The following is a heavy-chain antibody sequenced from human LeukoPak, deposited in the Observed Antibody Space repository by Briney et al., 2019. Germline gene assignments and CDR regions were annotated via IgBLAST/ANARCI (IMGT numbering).Heavy chain of an antibody. Sequence: GGSLRLSCVGSGFIFRNYWMTWVRQAPGRGLEWVAVISYDGSNKYYADSVKGRFTISRDNSKNTLYLQMNSLRAEDTAVYYCARDPGMGNAFDIWGQGTMVTVSS. D-gene: IGHD7-27*01. CDR2: ISYDGSNK. V-gene: IGHV3-30-3*01. CDR3: ARDPGMGNAFDI. J-gene: IGHJ3*02. CDR1: GFIFRNYW.